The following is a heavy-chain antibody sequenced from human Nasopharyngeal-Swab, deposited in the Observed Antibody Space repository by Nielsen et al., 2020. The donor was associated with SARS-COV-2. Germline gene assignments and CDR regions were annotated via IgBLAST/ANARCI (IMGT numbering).Heavy chain of an antibody. CDR2: IYSGGST. D-gene: IGHD4-11*01. V-gene: IGHV3-66*01. CDR1: GFTVSSNY. Sequence: GGSLRLSCAASGFTVSSNYMSWVRQAPGKGLEWVSVIYSGGSTYYADSVKGRFTTSRDNSKNTLYLQMNSLRAEDTAVYYCARDLSKLRFDYWGQGTLVTVSS. CDR3: ARDLSKLRFDY. J-gene: IGHJ4*02.